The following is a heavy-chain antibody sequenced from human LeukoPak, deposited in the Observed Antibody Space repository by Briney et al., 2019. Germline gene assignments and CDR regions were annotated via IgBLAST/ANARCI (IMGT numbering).Heavy chain of an antibody. D-gene: IGHD2-15*01. CDR2: ISGSGGST. Sequence: PGGSLRLSCAASGFTFSSYAMSWVRQAPGKGLEWVSAISGSGGSTYYADSVKGRFTISRDNSKNTLYLQMNSLRAEDTAIYYCAKNADRGAYCSGGSCYPYYYYYTDVWGEGTTVTISS. CDR3: AKNADRGAYCSGGSCYPYYYYYTDV. V-gene: IGHV3-23*01. J-gene: IGHJ6*03. CDR1: GFTFSSYA.